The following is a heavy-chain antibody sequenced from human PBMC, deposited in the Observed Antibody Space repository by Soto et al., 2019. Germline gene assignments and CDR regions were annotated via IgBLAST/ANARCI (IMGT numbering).Heavy chain of an antibody. CDR3: ARLRGSSLSYWYFDL. Sequence: GESLNISCMGSGYTFSGYWIGWVRQMPGKGLGWMGIILPGDSETRYSPSFQGQVTISADKSITTAYLQWSSLKASDTAMYYCARLRGSSLSYWYFDLWGRGTLVTVSS. D-gene: IGHD2-15*01. CDR1: GYTFSGYW. CDR2: ILPGDSET. J-gene: IGHJ2*01. V-gene: IGHV5-51*01.